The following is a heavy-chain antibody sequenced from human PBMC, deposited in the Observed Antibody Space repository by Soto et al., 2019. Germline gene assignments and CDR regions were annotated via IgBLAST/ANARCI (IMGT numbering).Heavy chain of an antibody. CDR1: GYTFTGYY. V-gene: IGHV1-2*04. J-gene: IGHJ6*02. CDR3: ARARLKGMNYYYYGMDV. D-gene: IGHD3-22*01. CDR2: INPNSGGT. Sequence: GASVKVSCKASGYTFTGYYMHWVRQAPGQGLEWMGWINPNSGGTNYAQKFQGWVTMTRDTSISTAYMELSRLRSDDTAVYYCARARLKGMNYYYYGMDVWGQGTTVTVSS.